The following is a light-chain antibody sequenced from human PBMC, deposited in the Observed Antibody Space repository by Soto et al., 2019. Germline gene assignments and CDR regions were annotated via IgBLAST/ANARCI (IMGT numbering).Light chain of an antibody. CDR3: QSYDTTNHVV. CDR2: EDN. V-gene: IGLV6-57*02. Sequence: NFMLTQPHSVSESPGKTVTISCTGSSGSVASNYVQWYQQRPGSAPTTVIYEDNHRPSGVPDRFSGSIDTSSNSASLTISELKTEDGADYYCQSYDTTNHVVFGGGTKLTVL. J-gene: IGLJ2*01. CDR1: SGSVASNY.